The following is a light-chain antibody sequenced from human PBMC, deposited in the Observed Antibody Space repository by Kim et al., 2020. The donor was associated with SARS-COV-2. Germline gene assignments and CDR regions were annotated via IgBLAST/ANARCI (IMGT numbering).Light chain of an antibody. CDR3: LQTYRIPRT. V-gene: IGKV1-39*01. CDR2: SAS. CDR1: QSISIY. Sequence: SASLGDRVTISCQSSQSISIYVSWFQQKPGKAPSLLMASASTLQSGVPSRFAGSGSGTDFTLTINSLQSEDFATYYCLQTYRIPRTFGQGTKLEIK. J-gene: IGKJ2*01.